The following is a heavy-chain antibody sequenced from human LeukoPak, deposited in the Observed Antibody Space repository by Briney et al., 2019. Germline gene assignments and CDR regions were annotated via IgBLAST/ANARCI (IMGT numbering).Heavy chain of an antibody. CDR2: ITSSSNYI. J-gene: IGHJ4*02. V-gene: IGHV3-21*01. CDR1: GFTFSIYS. D-gene: IGHD2-21*02. Sequence: PGGSLRLSCAASGFTFSIYSMNWVRQAPGKGLEWLSSITSSSNYIYYADSVKGRFTISRDNAKNSLYLQMNSLRAEDTAVYYCARDPGGGDFPFDYWGQGTLVTVSS. CDR3: ARDPGGGDFPFDY.